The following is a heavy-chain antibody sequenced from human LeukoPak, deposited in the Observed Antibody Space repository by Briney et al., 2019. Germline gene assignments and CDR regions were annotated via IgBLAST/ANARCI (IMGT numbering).Heavy chain of an antibody. CDR3: AREGAGGSAAMAFLFDY. CDR2: ISYDGSNK. J-gene: IGHJ4*02. CDR1: GFTFSSYA. Sequence: GGSLRLSCAASGFTFSSYAMHWVRQAPGKGLEWVAVISYDGSNKYYADSVKGRFTISRDNSKNTLYLQMNSLRAEDTAVYYCAREGAGGSAAMAFLFDYWGQGTLVTVSS. D-gene: IGHD2-2*01. V-gene: IGHV3-30-3*01.